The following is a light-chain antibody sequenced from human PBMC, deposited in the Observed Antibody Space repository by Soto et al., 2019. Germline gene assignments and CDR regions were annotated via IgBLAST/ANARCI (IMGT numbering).Light chain of an antibody. J-gene: IGKJ1*01. V-gene: IGKV3-15*01. CDR2: GAF. Sequence: EIVMTQSPATLSVSPGERATLSCRASQSVSSDLAWYQQKPGQAPRLIIYGAFTRATGIPARFSGSGSGTEFTLTISSLQSEDFAVYYCQQYKNWPQTFGQGTKVEIK. CDR3: QQYKNWPQT. CDR1: QSVSSD.